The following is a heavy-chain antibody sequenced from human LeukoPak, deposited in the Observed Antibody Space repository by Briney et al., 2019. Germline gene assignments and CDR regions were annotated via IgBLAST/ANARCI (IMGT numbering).Heavy chain of an antibody. CDR2: ISGSGGST. J-gene: IGHJ4*02. V-gene: IGHV3-23*01. CDR3: AKVRGYSYGPTDY. D-gene: IGHD5-18*01. Sequence: GASLRLSCAASGFTFSSYAMSWVRQAPGKGLEWVSAISGSGGSTYYADSVKGRFTISRDNSKNTLYLQMNSLRAEDTAVYYCAKVRGYSYGPTDYWGQGTLVTVSS. CDR1: GFTFSSYA.